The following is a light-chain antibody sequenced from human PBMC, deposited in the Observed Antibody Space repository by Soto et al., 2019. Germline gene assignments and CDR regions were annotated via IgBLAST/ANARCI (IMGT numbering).Light chain of an antibody. CDR1: SSDVGGYDR. CDR3: CSYAGSSTDWV. J-gene: IGLJ3*02. V-gene: IGLV2-23*01. Sequence: QSVLTQPPSASGSPGQSVTISCTGTSSDVGGYDRVSWFQQHPGKAPKLIIYEGSKRPSGVSNRFSGSKSGNTASLTISGIQAEDEADYYCCSYAGSSTDWVFGGGTKLTVL. CDR2: EGS.